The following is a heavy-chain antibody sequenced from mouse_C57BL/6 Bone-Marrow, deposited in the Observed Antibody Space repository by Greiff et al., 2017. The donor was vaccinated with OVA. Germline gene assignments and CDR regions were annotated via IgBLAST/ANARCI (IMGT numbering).Heavy chain of an antibody. CDR2: ISSGSSTI. J-gene: IGHJ2*01. CDR3: ARQDYGSSYGHDY. CDR1: GFTFSDYG. Sequence: EVKLMESGGGLVKPGGSLKLSCAASGFTFSDYGMHWVRPAPEKGLEWVAYISSGSSTIYYADTVKGRFTISRDNAKNTLFLQMTSLRSEDTAMYYCARQDYGSSYGHDYWGQGTTLTVSS. V-gene: IGHV5-17*01. D-gene: IGHD1-1*01.